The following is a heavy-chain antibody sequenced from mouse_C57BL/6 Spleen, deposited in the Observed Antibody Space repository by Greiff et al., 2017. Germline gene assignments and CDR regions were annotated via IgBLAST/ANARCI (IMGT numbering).Heavy chain of an antibody. CDR1: GYTFTSYW. J-gene: IGHJ3*01. CDR3: ARRAIDYGSSGGWFAY. V-gene: IGHV1-7*01. Sequence: QVQLKQSGAELAKPGASVKLSCKASGYTFTSYWMHWVKQRPGQGLEWIGYINPSSGYTKYNQKFKDKATLTADKSSSTAYMQLSSLTYEDSAVYYCARRAIDYGSSGGWFAYWGQGTLVTVSA. CDR2: INPSSGYT. D-gene: IGHD1-1*01.